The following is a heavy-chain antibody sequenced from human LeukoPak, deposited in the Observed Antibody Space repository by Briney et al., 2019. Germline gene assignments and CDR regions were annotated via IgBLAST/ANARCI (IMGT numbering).Heavy chain of an antibody. CDR2: IKQDGSEK. J-gene: IGHJ4*02. CDR3: ASQGEYCSSTSCYFDY. D-gene: IGHD2-2*01. CDR1: GFTFSSYW. V-gene: IGHV3-7*01. Sequence: GGSLGLSCAASGFTFSSYWMSWVRQAPGKGLEWVANIKQDGSEKYYVDSVKGRFTISRDNAKNSLYLQMNSLRAEDTAVYYCASQGEYCSSTSCYFDYWGQGTLVTVSS.